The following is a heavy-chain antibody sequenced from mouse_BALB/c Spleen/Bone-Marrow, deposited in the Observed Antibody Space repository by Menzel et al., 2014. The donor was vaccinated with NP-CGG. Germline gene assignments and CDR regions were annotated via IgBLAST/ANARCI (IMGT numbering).Heavy chain of an antibody. CDR3: ASYYYGSSLFAY. CDR1: GFNIKDTY. V-gene: IGHV14-3*02. Sequence: EVQLQQSGAELVKPGASVKLSCTASGFNIKDTYMHWVKQRPEQGLEWIGRIDPANGNTKYDPKFQGKATITADTSSNIAYLQLSSLTSEDTAVYYCASYYYGSSLFAYWGQGTLVTVSA. CDR2: IDPANGNT. J-gene: IGHJ3*01. D-gene: IGHD1-1*01.